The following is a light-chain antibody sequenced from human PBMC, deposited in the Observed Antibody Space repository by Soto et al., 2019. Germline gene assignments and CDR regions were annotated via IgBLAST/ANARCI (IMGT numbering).Light chain of an antibody. V-gene: IGKV3-20*01. J-gene: IGKJ2*01. CDR2: GSS. CDR1: QTVSGNY. Sequence: EIVLTQSPGTLSLSPGERATLSCRASQTVSGNYLAWYQQKPGQSPRLLIYGSSDRATGIPDRFSGSWYGTDFTLTISRVEPEDFAVYYCQQYGSSPPYTFGQGTKLEIK. CDR3: QQYGSSPPYT.